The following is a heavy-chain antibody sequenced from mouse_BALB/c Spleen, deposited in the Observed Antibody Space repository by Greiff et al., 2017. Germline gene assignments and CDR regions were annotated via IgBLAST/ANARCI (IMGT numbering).Heavy chain of an antibody. CDR3: ARQGARDYAMDY. Sequence: EVKLMESGGGLVKPGGSLKLSCAASGFTFSSYAMSWVRQTPEKRLEWVATISSGGSYTYYPDSVKGRFTISRDNAKNTLYLQMSSLRSEDTAMYYCARQGARDYAMDYWGQGTSVTVSS. V-gene: IGHV5-9-3*01. CDR1: GFTFSSYA. J-gene: IGHJ4*01. CDR2: ISSGGSYT.